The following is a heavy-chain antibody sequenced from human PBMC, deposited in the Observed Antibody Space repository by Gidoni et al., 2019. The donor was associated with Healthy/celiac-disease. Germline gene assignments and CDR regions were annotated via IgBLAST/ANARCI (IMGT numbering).Heavy chain of an antibody. J-gene: IGHJ6*02. Sequence: VQLVVSGGVLVKPGGSLRLPCAASVSTFSRYSMNWARQAPGKGMGGVSTISSSSSYIYYADSVKGRFTISRDNAKNSRYLQMNSLRGEDTCVYYWAREGGITMVRGAPHYYYYGMDFWGQGTTVTVSS. CDR3: AREGGITMVRGAPHYYYYGMDF. V-gene: IGHV3-21*01. CDR2: ISSSSSYI. CDR1: VSTFSRYS. D-gene: IGHD3-10*01.